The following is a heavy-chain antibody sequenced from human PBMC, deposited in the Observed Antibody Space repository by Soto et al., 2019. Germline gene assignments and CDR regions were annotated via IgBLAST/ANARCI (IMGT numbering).Heavy chain of an antibody. CDR3: ARGATVVVAMGV. D-gene: IGHD4-4*01. CDR1: GGSLSGGAYY. V-gene: IGHV4-31*03. Sequence: QVQLQESGPGLVKPSQTLSLTCTVSGGSLSGGAYYWSWIRQHPGKGLEWIGYIYYGVNTYYNPSLKSRVTISVDTSKNQFYLKLMSVTAADSAVYYCARGATVVVAMGVWGHGTTVTVSS. CDR2: IYYGVNT. J-gene: IGHJ6*02.